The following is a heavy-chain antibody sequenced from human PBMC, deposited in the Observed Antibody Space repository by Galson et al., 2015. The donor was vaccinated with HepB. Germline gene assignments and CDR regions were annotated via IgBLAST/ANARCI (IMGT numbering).Heavy chain of an antibody. D-gene: IGHD4-17*01. Sequence: SVKVSCKASGGTFSSYAINWVRQAPGQGLEWMGKIIPILGIANYAQKFQGRVTITADKSTSTAYMELSSLRSEDTAVYYCARGVGGATVTTGYFDLWGRGTLVTVSS. J-gene: IGHJ2*01. V-gene: IGHV1-69*04. CDR3: ARGVGGATVTTGYFDL. CDR2: IIPILGIA. CDR1: GGTFSSYA.